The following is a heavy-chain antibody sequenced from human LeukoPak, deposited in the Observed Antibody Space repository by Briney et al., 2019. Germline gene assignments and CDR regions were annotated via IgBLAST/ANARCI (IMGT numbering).Heavy chain of an antibody. CDR1: GYTFTSYG. CDR2: ISAYNGNT. D-gene: IGHD3-22*01. V-gene: IGHV1-18*01. CDR3: ARDPVRISPYDSSGYYPN. J-gene: IGHJ4*02. Sequence: ASVTVSCKASGYTFTSYGISWVRQAPGQGLEGMGWISAYNGNTNYAQKLQGRVTMTTDTSTSTAYMELRSLRSDDTAVYYCARDPVRISPYDSSGYYPNWGQGTLVTVSS.